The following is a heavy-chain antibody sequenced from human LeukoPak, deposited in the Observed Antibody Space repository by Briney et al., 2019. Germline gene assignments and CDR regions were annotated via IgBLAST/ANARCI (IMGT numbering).Heavy chain of an antibody. CDR2: INPNSGGT. Sequence: ASVKASCKASGYTFTGYYMHWVRQAPGQGLEWMGWINPNSGGTNYAQKFQGRVTMTRDTSISTAYMELSRLRSDDAAVYYCARVSSSWSVYFDYWGQGTLVTVSS. D-gene: IGHD6-13*01. CDR3: ARVSSSWSVYFDY. J-gene: IGHJ4*02. CDR1: GYTFTGYY. V-gene: IGHV1-2*02.